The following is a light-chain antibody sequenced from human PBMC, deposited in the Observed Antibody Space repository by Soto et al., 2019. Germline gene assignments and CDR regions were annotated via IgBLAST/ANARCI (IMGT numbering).Light chain of an antibody. CDR2: DVS. CDR3: SSYTSSSTPVV. CDR1: SSDVGGYNY. J-gene: IGLJ2*01. V-gene: IGLV2-14*01. Sequence: QSVLTQPASVSGSPGQSITISCTGTSSDVGGYNYVSWYQQHPGKAPKLMIYDVSNRPSGVSNRFSGSKSGNTASLTISGLQAEDAAGYYCSSYTSSSTPVVFGGGTQFTVL.